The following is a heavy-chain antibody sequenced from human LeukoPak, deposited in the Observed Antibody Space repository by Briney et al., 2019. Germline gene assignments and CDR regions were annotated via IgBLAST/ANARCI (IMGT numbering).Heavy chain of an antibody. CDR1: GFTFSSYW. D-gene: IGHD3-10*01. J-gene: IGHJ4*02. Sequence: GGSLRLSCAASGFTFSSYWMHWVRQVPGKGLVWVSRINSDGITTTYADSVKGRFTISRDNAKNSLYLQMNSLGVEDTAVYYCAREARFGELSLNYWGQGTLVTVSS. CDR3: AREARFGELSLNY. V-gene: IGHV3-74*01. CDR2: INSDGITT.